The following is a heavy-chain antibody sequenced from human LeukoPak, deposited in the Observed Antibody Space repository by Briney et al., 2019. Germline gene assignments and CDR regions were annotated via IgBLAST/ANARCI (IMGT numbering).Heavy chain of an antibody. CDR3: ARGGSYYYDSSELGY. CDR2: INPNSGGT. Sequence: ASVKVSCKASGYTFTGYSMQWVRQAPGQGLEWMGWINPNSGGTNYAQKFQGRVTMTRDTSISTAYMELSRLRSDDTAVYYCARGGSYYYDSSELGYWGQGTLVTVSS. V-gene: IGHV1-2*02. J-gene: IGHJ4*02. D-gene: IGHD3-22*01. CDR1: GYTFTGYS.